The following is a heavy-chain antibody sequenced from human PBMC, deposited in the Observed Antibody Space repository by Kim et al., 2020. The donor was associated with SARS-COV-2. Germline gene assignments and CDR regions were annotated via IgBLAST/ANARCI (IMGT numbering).Heavy chain of an antibody. D-gene: IGHD2-21*02. V-gene: IGHV1-3*01. CDR3: ARGGVVTAIYYYYGMDV. J-gene: IGHJ6*02. Sequence: FQGRVTLTRDTSASTAYMELSSLRSEDTAVYYCARGGVVTAIYYYYGMDVWGQGTTVTVSS.